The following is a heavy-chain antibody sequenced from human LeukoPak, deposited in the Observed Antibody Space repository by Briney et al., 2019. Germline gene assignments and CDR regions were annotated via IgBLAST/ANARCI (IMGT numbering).Heavy chain of an antibody. CDR2: IYTSGST. J-gene: IGHJ3*02. D-gene: IGHD2-15*01. CDR3: ARDVRWVVDAFDI. Sequence: SETLSLTCTVSGGSISSGTYYWSWIRQPAGKGLEWIGRIYTSGSTNYNPSLKSRATISVDTSKNQFSLKLSSVTAADTAVYYCARDVRWVVDAFDIWGQGTMVTVSS. CDR1: GGSISSGTYY. V-gene: IGHV4-61*02.